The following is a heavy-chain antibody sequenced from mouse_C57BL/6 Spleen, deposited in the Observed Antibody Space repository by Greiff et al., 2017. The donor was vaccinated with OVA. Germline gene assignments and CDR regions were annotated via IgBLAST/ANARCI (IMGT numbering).Heavy chain of an antibody. CDR1: GFTFSDYY. J-gene: IGHJ1*03. V-gene: IGHV5-12*01. CDR2: ISNGGGST. D-gene: IGHD1-1*01. Sequence: EVQGVESGGGLVQPGGSLKLSCAASGFTFSDYYMYWVRQTPEKRLEWVAYISNGGGSTYYPDTVKGRFTISRDNAKNTLYLQMSRLKSEDTAMYYCARYDYGSSRYFDVWGTGTTVTVSS. CDR3: ARYDYGSSRYFDV.